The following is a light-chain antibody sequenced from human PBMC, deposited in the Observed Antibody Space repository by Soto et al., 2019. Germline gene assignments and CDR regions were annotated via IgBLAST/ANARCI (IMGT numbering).Light chain of an antibody. CDR2: AAS. CDR1: QGISSY. J-gene: IGKJ1*01. CDR3: QQYYSYPSVT. V-gene: IGKV1-8*01. Sequence: AIRMTQSPSSFSASTGDRVTITCRASQGISSYVASYQQKPGKAPKLLIYAASTLQSRVPSRFSGSGSGTDFTLTLSCLQSEDFATYYCQQYYSYPSVTFGQGTKVEIK.